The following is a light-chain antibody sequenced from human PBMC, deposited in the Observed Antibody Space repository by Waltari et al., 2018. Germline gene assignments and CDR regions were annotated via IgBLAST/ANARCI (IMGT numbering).Light chain of an antibody. CDR1: QGINTF. CDR2: AAS. V-gene: IGKV1-9*01. Sequence: IQLTQSPSSLSASVGDRVAITCRASQGINTFLAWYQQKPGKAPKLLIYAASTSQSGVPSRFSGSGSVTDFTLTISSLQPEDFATYYCQQLHRYPMTFGRGTKVEIK. J-gene: IGKJ1*01. CDR3: QQLHRYPMT.